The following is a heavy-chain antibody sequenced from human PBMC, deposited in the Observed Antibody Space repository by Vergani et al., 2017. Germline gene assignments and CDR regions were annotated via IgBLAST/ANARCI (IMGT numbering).Heavy chain of an antibody. CDR3: ARVGYSYGSAFDI. D-gene: IGHD5-18*01. CDR1: GFTVSSNY. V-gene: IGHV3-23*04. CDR2: ISGSGGST. J-gene: IGHJ3*02. Sequence: EVQLVESGGGLVQPGGSLRLSCAASGFTVSSNYMSWVRQAPGKGLEWVSAISGSGGSTYYADSVKGRFTISRDNSKNSLYLQMNSLRAEDTAVYYCARVGYSYGSAFDIWGQGTMVTVSS.